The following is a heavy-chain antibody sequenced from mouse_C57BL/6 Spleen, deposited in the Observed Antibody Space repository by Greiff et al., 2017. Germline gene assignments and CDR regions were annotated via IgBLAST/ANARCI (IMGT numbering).Heavy chain of an antibody. CDR2: IDPSDSYT. V-gene: IGHV1-69*01. CDR1: GYTFTSYW. D-gene: IGHD1-1*01. J-gene: IGHJ2*01. CDR3: ARQDYYGSSYGYFDY. Sequence: QVQLQQPGAELVMPGASVKLSCKASGYTFTSYWMHWVKQRPGQGLEWIGEIDPSDSYTNYNQKFKGKSTLTVDKSSSTAYMQLSSLTSEDSAVYYGARQDYYGSSYGYFDYWGQGTTLTVSS.